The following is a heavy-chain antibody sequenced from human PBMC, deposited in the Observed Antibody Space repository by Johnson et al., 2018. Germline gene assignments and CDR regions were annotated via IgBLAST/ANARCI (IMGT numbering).Heavy chain of an antibody. D-gene: IGHD3-3*01. J-gene: IGHJ3*02. V-gene: IGHV3-21*01. CDR1: GFTFSSYS. Sequence: VQLVESGGGLVKPGGSXRLSCAASGFTFSSYSMNWVRQAPGKGLEWVSSISYSNSFVYYTDSVKGRSTISRDNAKNSLYLQMNSLRAEDTAVYYCAASRFLEWQFRAFDIWGQGTMVTVSS. CDR3: AASRFLEWQFRAFDI. CDR2: ISYSNSFV.